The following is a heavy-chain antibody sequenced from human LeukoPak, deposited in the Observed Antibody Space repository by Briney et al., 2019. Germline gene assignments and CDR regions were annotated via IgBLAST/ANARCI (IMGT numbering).Heavy chain of an antibody. Sequence: GGSLRLSCTASGFTFGDYAMSWVRQAPGKGLEWVGFIRSKAYGGTTEYAASVKGRFTISRDDSKSIAYLQMNSLKTEGTAVYYCTRDVRIMITFGGVTYFDYWGQGTLVTVSS. CDR2: IRSKAYGGTT. J-gene: IGHJ4*02. V-gene: IGHV3-49*04. D-gene: IGHD3-16*01. CDR1: GFTFGDYA. CDR3: TRDVRIMITFGGVTYFDY.